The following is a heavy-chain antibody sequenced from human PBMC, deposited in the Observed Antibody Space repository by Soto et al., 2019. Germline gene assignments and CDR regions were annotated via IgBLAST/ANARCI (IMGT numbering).Heavy chain of an antibody. D-gene: IGHD3-22*01. CDR3: ARVLIVVVRHHAFGI. V-gene: IGHV1-18*01. J-gene: IGHJ3*02. Sequence: ASVKVSCKASGYTFTSYGISWVRQAPGQGLEWMGWISAYNGNTNYAQKLQGRVTMTTDTSTSTAYMELRSLRSDDTAVYYCARVLIVVVRHHAFGIWGQGTMVTVSS. CDR2: ISAYNGNT. CDR1: GYTFTSYG.